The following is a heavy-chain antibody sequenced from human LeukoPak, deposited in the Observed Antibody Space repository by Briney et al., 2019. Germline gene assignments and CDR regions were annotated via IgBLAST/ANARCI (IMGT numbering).Heavy chain of an antibody. J-gene: IGHJ3*02. D-gene: IGHD6-19*01. CDR1: GGSISSTHW. CDR3: ARDQWLLRGGDHDAFDI. CDR2: IFHSGTT. V-gene: IGHV4-4*02. Sequence: SGTLSLTCAVSGGSISSTHWWNWVRQPPGKGLEWIGEIFHSGTTNCNPSLKSRVTISIDKSKNQFSLKLRSVTAADTAVYYCARDQWLLRGGDHDAFDIWGQGTMVTVSS.